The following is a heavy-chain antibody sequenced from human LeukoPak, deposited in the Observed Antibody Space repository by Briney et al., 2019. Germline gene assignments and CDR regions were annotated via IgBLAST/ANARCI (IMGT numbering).Heavy chain of an antibody. CDR3: AKTAAAGGGYFQH. CDR2: IYYTGSA. D-gene: IGHD6-13*01. Sequence: SETLSLTCTVSGGSVINNYWNWIRQPPGKGLEWVGYIYYTGSAHYNPSLRSRVTISVDTSKNQFSLKLSSVTAADTAVYYCAKTAAAGGGYFQHWGQGTLVTVSS. J-gene: IGHJ1*01. CDR1: GGSVINNY. V-gene: IGHV4-59*02.